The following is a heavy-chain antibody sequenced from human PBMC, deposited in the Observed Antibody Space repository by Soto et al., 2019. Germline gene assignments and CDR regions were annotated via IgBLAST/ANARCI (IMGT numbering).Heavy chain of an antibody. CDR2: IYPGDSDT. CDR3: ARSSLNYGVHYYYYMDV. V-gene: IGHV5-51*01. J-gene: IGHJ6*03. D-gene: IGHD3-10*01. Sequence: GESLKISCKGSGYSFTSYWIGWVRQMPGKGLEWMGIIYPGDSDTRYSPSFQGQVTISADKSISTAYLQWSSLKASDTAMYYCARSSLNYGVHYYYYMDVWGKGTTVTVSS. CDR1: GYSFTSYW.